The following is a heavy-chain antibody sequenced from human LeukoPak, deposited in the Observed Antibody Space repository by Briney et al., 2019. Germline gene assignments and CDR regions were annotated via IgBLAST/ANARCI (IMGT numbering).Heavy chain of an antibody. CDR1: GFTFSSYA. D-gene: IGHD3-22*01. CDR3: AREDDSSGYPDY. CDR2: ISYDGSNK. J-gene: IGHJ4*02. Sequence: GGSLRLSCAASGFTFSSYAMHWVRQAPGKGLEWVAVISYDGSNKYYADSVKGRFTISRDNSKNTLYLQMNSLRAEDTAVYYCAREDDSSGYPDYWGQGTLVTVSS. V-gene: IGHV3-30-3*01.